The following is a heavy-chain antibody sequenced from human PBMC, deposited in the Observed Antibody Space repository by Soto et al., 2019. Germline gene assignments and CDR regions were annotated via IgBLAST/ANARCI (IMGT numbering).Heavy chain of an antibody. CDR3: ARRAGRVATIGSYYFDY. J-gene: IGHJ4*02. CDR2: IYYSGST. V-gene: IGHV4-39*01. D-gene: IGHD5-12*01. Sequence: PSETLSLTCTVSGGSIIRSSYYWVWIRQPPGKGLEWIGSIYYSGSTYYNPSLKSRVTISVDTSKNQFSLKLSSVTAADTAVYYCARRAGRVATIGSYYFDYWGQGTLVTVSS. CDR1: GGSIIRSSYY.